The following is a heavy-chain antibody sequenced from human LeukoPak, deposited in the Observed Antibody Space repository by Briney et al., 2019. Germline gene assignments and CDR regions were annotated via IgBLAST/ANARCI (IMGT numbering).Heavy chain of an antibody. D-gene: IGHD2-2*01. CDR1: GFTFRSYG. V-gene: IGHV3-23*01. Sequence: PGGSLRLSCAASGFTFRSYGMTWVRQAPGKGLEWVSAISGSGDSTYYADSVKGRFTISGDNSRNTLYLQMNSLRAGDTAVYYCAKSFRSTSLDYWGQGTLVTVSS. CDR2: ISGSGDST. J-gene: IGHJ4*02. CDR3: AKSFRSTSLDY.